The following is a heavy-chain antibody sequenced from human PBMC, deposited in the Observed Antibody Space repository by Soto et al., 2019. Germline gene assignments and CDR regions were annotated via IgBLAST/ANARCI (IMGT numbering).Heavy chain of an antibody. V-gene: IGHV3-21*05. CDR1: GFSLSDYS. Sequence: PGGPLRLSCAASGFSLSDYSMNWIRQAPGKGLEWLSCIWGSNNCIYYTDSVKGRLTISRATAKNSLDLQMSSLRDEDTAVYYCVRDKPWAFDIGGQGTLVTVSS. J-gene: IGHJ3*02. CDR2: IWGSNNCI. CDR3: VRDKPWAFDI.